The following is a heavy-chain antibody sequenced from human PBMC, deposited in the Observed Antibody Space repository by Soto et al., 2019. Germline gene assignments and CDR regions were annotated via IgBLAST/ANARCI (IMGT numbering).Heavy chain of an antibody. V-gene: IGHV4-34*01. J-gene: IGHJ5*02. D-gene: IGHD3-3*01. Sequence: PSETLSLTCAVYGGSFSGYYWSWIRQPPGKGLEWIGEINHSGSTNYNPSLKSRVTISVDTSKNQFSLKLSSVTAADTAVYYCAREYLRGYDFWSGYYYNWFDPWGQGTLVTAPQ. CDR3: AREYLRGYDFWSGYYYNWFDP. CDR1: GGSFSGYY. CDR2: INHSGST.